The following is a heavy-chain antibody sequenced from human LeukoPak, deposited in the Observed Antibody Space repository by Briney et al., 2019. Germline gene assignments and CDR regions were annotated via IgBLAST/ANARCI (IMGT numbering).Heavy chain of an antibody. CDR1: GFTFSNYY. CDR3: AKDLAGGWFDAFDI. Sequence: GGSLRLSCAASGFTFSNYYMSWVRQAPGKGLEWVSAISGSGGTTYYADSVKDRFTISRDNAKNSLYLQMNSLRAEDTALYYCAKDLAGGWFDAFDIWGQGTMVTVSS. J-gene: IGHJ3*02. D-gene: IGHD6-19*01. V-gene: IGHV3-23*01. CDR2: ISGSGGTT.